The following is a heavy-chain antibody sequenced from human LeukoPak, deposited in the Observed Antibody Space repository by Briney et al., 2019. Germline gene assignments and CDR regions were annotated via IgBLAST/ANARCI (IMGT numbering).Heavy chain of an antibody. CDR1: GGSSSSSSYY. J-gene: IGHJ4*02. D-gene: IGHD4-23*01. CDR2: IHDSGST. V-gene: IGHV4-39*01. Sequence: SATLSLTCSVSGGSSSSSSYYWGWIRQPPGKGLEWIGSIHDSGSTDYNPSLKSRVTISVDTSTNQFSLKLSCWTAAGTAVYYCARLYGGNFNKYYCGYWGQGTLVTVSS. CDR3: ARLYGGNFNKYYCGY.